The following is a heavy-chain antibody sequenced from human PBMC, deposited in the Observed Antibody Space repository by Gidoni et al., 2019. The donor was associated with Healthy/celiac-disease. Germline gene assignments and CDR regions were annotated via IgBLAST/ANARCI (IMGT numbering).Heavy chain of an antibody. V-gene: IGHV3-21*01. CDR3: ARDEYDFWSGYVGYGMDV. J-gene: IGHJ6*02. D-gene: IGHD3-3*01. CDR2: ISSSSSYI. CDR1: GFPFSSYS. Sequence: EVQLVESGRGLVQPVGSLRLSCAASGFPFSSYSMNWVRQAPGKGLEWVSSISSSSSYIYYADSVKGRFTISRDNAKNSLYLQMNSLRAEDTAVYYCARDEYDFWSGYVGYGMDVWGQGTTVTVSS.